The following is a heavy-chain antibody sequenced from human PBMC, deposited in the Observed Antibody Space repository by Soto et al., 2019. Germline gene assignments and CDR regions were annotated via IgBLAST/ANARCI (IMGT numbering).Heavy chain of an antibody. D-gene: IGHD5-12*01. Sequence: SETLSLTCAVSGGSISSSNWWSWVRQPPGKGLEWIGEIYHSGSTNYNPSLKSRVTISVDTSKNQFSLKLGSVTAADTAVYYCARVGIGYSGYEAVWGPGTTLTVSS. CDR3: ARVGIGYSGYEAV. CDR1: GGSISSSNW. CDR2: IYHSGST. J-gene: IGHJ6*02. V-gene: IGHV4-4*02.